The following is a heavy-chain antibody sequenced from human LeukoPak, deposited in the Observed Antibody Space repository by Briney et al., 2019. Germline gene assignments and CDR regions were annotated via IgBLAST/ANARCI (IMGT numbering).Heavy chain of an antibody. CDR2: ISSSGSTI. Sequence: GGSLRLSCAASGFTFSSYEMNWVRQAPGKGLEWVSYISSSGSTIYYADSVKGRFTISRDNAKNSLYLQMNSLRAEDTAVYYCAKTDYYDSSGYWAKNYMDVWGKGTTVTVSS. J-gene: IGHJ6*03. D-gene: IGHD3-22*01. CDR1: GFTFSSYE. V-gene: IGHV3-48*03. CDR3: AKTDYYDSSGYWAKNYMDV.